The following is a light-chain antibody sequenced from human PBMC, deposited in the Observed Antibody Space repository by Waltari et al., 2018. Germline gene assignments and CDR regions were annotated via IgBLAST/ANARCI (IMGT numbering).Light chain of an antibody. CDR3: SSYTSSGVV. V-gene: IGLV2-14*01. J-gene: IGLJ2*01. CDR1: GSDVGGYDY. CDR2: DVY. Sequence: QSALTQPASVSGSPGQAIIISCTGTGSDVGGYDYVSWYQQYPGKAPRLIIYDVYNRPSGVSNRFSGSKSVNTASLTISGLQAEDESVYYCSSYTSSGVVFGGGTKLTVL.